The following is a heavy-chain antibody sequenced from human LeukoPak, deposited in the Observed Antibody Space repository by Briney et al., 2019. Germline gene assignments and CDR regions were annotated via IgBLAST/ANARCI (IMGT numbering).Heavy chain of an antibody. CDR2: IYTSGST. D-gene: IGHD3-9*01. CDR1: GGSISSYY. CDR3: ARVHYDILTGSYYFDY. Sequence: SETLSLTCTVSGGSISSYYWSWIRQPAGKGLEWIGRIYTSGSTNYNPSLKSRVTMSVDTSKNQFSLKLSSVTAADTTVYYCARVHYDILTGSYYFDYWGQGTLVTVSS. V-gene: IGHV4-4*07. J-gene: IGHJ4*02.